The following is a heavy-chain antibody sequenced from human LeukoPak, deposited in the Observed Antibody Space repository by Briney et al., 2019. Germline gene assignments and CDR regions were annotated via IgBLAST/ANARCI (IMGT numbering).Heavy chain of an antibody. D-gene: IGHD3-3*01. CDR1: GFTFSSYW. CDR3: ARDIRAYYDFWSGYYKGPALDY. Sequence: GGSLRLSCAASGFTFSSYWMSWVRQAPGKGLEWVANIQQDGSEKYYVDSVKGRFTISRDNAKNSLYLQMNSLRAEDTAVYYCARDIRAYYDFWSGYYKGPALDYWGQGTLVTVSS. V-gene: IGHV3-7*01. CDR2: IQQDGSEK. J-gene: IGHJ4*02.